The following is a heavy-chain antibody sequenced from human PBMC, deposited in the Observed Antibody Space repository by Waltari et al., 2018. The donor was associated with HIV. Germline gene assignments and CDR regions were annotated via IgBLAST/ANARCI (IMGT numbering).Heavy chain of an antibody. Sequence: ESGGRLIQTGGSLGLSCVASNFTNADRHVTLVRQASGGPLGWVAVIYPDDTTHYADSLRDRFTIARVRSRTSVLLLMNGLFVDDSAIYYCATGVRYYGPWGQGTRVTVSS. CDR2: IYPDDTT. V-gene: IGHV3-66*01. CDR3: ATGVRYYGP. D-gene: IGHD3-22*01. CDR1: NFTNADRH. J-gene: IGHJ1*01.